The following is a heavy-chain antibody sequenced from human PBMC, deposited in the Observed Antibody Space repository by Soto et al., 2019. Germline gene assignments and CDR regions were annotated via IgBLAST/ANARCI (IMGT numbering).Heavy chain of an antibody. D-gene: IGHD3-10*01. CDR1: GFTLSSYW. CDR2: INGDGSTT. J-gene: IGHJ4*02. V-gene: IGHV3-74*01. CDR3: ARCRSGSYSSDY. Sequence: EVQLVESGGGIVQPGGSVRLSCAASGFTLSSYWIHCVRQAPGKGLVWVSRINGDGSTTNYADSLKGRFTISRDNAKNTVCLQMNILSAEDTAVYYCARCRSGSYSSDYWGQGTMVTVSS.